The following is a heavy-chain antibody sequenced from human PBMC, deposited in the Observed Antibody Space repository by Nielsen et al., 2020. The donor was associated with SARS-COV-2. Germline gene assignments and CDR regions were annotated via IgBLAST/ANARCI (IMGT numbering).Heavy chain of an antibody. V-gene: IGHV1-24*01. D-gene: IGHD3-3*01. CDR1: GGALTLFS. J-gene: IGHJ4*02. CDR2: FDPQDGET. CDR3: ATDSPIGVVIYALAN. Sequence: ASVKVSCKVSGGALTLFSMNWVRQAPGKGLEWMGAFDPQDGETTYAQKFQGRVTMTEDTSIDTAYLDLNGLTSDDTAIYFCATDSPIGVVIYALANWGQGTPVTVSS.